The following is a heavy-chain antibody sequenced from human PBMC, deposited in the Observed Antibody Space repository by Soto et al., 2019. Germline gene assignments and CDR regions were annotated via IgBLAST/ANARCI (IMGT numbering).Heavy chain of an antibody. Sequence: EVQLVESGGGLVQPGGSLRLSCAASGFTFSSYWMSWVRQAPGKGLEWVANIKQDGSEKYYVDSVKGRFTISRDNAKNSLYLQMNSLRAEDTAVYYCARGNVFPNDFWSGYYKRDNWFDPWGQGTLVTVSS. J-gene: IGHJ5*02. V-gene: IGHV3-7*01. CDR2: IKQDGSEK. D-gene: IGHD3-3*01. CDR3: ARGNVFPNDFWSGYYKRDNWFDP. CDR1: GFTFSSYW.